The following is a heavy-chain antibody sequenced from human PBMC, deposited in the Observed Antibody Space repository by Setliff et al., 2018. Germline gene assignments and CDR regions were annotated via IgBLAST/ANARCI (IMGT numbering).Heavy chain of an antibody. V-gene: IGHV1-2*02. CDR2: INPKSGVT. CDR1: GYSFTDYY. J-gene: IGHJ5*02. Sequence: RASVKVSCKASGYSFTDYYMHWVRQVPGRGLEWMGWINPKSGVTKYAQKFQGRVTMTRDTAITAAYLELSSLRYDDTAVYYCARDGASWLNWFDPWGQGTLVTAPQ. D-gene: IGHD2-2*01. CDR3: ARDGASWLNWFDP.